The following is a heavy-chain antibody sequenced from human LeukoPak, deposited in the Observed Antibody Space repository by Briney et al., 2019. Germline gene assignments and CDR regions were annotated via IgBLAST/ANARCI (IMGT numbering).Heavy chain of an antibody. CDR3: ARVDAVWGSYRYPSDY. CDR2: INSDGSST. D-gene: IGHD3-16*02. Sequence: GGSLRLSCAASGFTFSSYWMHWVRQAPGKGLVWVSRINSDGSSTSYADSVKGRFTISRDNAKNTLCLQMNSLRAEDTAVYYCARVDAVWGSYRYPSDYWGQGTLVTVSS. V-gene: IGHV3-74*01. CDR1: GFTFSSYW. J-gene: IGHJ4*02.